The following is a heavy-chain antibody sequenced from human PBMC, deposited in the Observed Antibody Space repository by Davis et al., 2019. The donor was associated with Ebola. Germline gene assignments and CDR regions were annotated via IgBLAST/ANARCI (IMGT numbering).Heavy chain of an antibody. V-gene: IGHV1-46*01. CDR2: INPSGGST. CDR3: ARATYYYDSTAGNY. Sequence: ASVKVSCKASGYTFTGYYIHWVRQAPGQGLEWMGIINPSGGSTTYAQKFQGRLTMTRDTSTRTLYMELSSLRSEDTAVYYCARATYYYDSTAGNYWGQGTLVTVSS. CDR1: GYTFTGYY. J-gene: IGHJ4*02. D-gene: IGHD3-22*01.